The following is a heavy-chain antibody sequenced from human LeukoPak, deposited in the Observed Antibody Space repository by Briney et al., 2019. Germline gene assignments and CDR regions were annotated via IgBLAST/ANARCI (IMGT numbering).Heavy chain of an antibody. V-gene: IGHV3-15*07. CDR1: GFTFSNAW. J-gene: IGHJ4*02. CDR2: IKSKTDGGTT. Sequence: GGSLRLSCAASGFTFSNAWMNWVRQAPGKGLEWVGRIKSKTDGGTTDYAAPVKGRFTISRDDSKNTLYLQMNSLKTEDTAVYYCTTAGYYYDSSGYQGYFDYWGQGTLVTASS. D-gene: IGHD3-22*01. CDR3: TTAGYYYDSSGYQGYFDY.